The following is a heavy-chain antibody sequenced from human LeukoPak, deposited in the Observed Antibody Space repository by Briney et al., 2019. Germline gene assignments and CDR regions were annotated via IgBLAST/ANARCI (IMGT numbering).Heavy chain of an antibody. CDR3: ARHQAAAGRYGMDV. J-gene: IGHJ6*02. V-gene: IGHV4-59*08. CDR1: GGSISTYY. D-gene: IGHD6-13*01. CDR2: IYYTGST. Sequence: SETLALTCTVSGGSISTYYWSWIRQPPGKGLEGIGYIYYTGSTNYNPSLKSRVTISVDTSKNQFSLKLSSVTAADTAVYYCARHQAAAGRYGMDVWGQGTTVTVSS.